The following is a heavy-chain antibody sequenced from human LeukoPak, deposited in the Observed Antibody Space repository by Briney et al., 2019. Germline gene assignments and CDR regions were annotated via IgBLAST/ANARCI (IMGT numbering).Heavy chain of an antibody. V-gene: IGHV1-2*02. D-gene: IGHD3-22*01. J-gene: IGHJ4*02. CDR1: GYTFTGYY. CDR2: INPNSGGT. Sequence: ASVKVSCKASGYTFTGYYMHWVRQAPGHGLEWIGWINPNSGGTNYAQKFQGSVEMTRATSISTAYMELSRLRSDDTAVYYCARDWDYYDSSGYLTGWGQGTLVTVSS. CDR3: ARDWDYYDSSGYLTG.